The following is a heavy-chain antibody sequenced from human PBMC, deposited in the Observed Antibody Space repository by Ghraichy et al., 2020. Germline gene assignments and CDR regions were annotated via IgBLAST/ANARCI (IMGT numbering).Heavy chain of an antibody. Sequence: SETLSLTCTVSGGSISSSSYYWGWIRHPPGKGLEWIGSIYSSGSTYYNPSLKSRVTISVDTSKNQFSLKLSSVTAADTAVYYCARHVAVAGTFFDYWGQGTLVTVSS. CDR3: ARHVAVAGTFFDY. D-gene: IGHD6-19*01. CDR1: GGSISSSSYY. J-gene: IGHJ4*02. CDR2: IYSSGST. V-gene: IGHV4-39*01.